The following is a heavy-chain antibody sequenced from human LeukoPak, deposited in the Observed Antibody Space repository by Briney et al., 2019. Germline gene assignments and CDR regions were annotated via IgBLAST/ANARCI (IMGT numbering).Heavy chain of an antibody. CDR3: ARYRDWHSSGSN. CDR1: GFTFSSYS. Sequence: GGSLRLSCAASGFTFSSYSMNWVRQAPGKGLEWVSYISSSSTIYYADSVKGRFTISRDNAKNSLYLQMNSLRAEDTAVYYCARYRDWHSSGSNWGQGTLVTVSS. D-gene: IGHD3-22*01. CDR2: ISSSSTI. J-gene: IGHJ4*02. V-gene: IGHV3-48*04.